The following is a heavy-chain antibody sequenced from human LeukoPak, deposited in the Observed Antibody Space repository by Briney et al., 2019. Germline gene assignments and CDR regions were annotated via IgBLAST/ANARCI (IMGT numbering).Heavy chain of an antibody. CDR1: GGSISSYY. D-gene: IGHD3-22*01. CDR3: ARDRGGTYYYDSSARRRNAFDI. J-gene: IGHJ3*02. Sequence: SETLSLTCTVSGGSISSYYWSWIRQPAGKELEWIGRIYTSGSTNYNPSLKSRVTMSVDTSKNQFSLKLSSVTAADTAVYYCARDRGGTYYYDSSARRRNAFDIWGQGTMVTVSS. CDR2: IYTSGST. V-gene: IGHV4-4*07.